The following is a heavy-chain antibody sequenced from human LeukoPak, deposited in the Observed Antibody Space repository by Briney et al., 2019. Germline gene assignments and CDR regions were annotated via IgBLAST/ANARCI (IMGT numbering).Heavy chain of an antibody. Sequence: SQTLSLTCTVSGGSISSGGYYWSWIRRHPGRGLEWIGYIYYSGSAYYNPSLKSRVTISVDTSKNQFSLKLSSVTAADTAVYYCARQKDSRGWYYFDYWGQGTLVTVSS. D-gene: IGHD6-19*01. CDR2: IYYSGSA. V-gene: IGHV4-31*03. CDR1: GGSISSGGYY. CDR3: ARQKDSRGWYYFDY. J-gene: IGHJ4*02.